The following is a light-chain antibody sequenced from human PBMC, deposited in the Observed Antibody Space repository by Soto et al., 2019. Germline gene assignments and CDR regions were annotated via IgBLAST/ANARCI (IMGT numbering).Light chain of an antibody. Sequence: EIVMTQSPATLSVSPGERAPLSGRASQSVSSNLAWYQQKPGQAPRPLIYGASTRATGIPARFSGSGSGTEFTLTISSLQSEDFAVYYCQQYNNWPPWTFGQGTKVEIK. CDR1: QSVSSN. CDR2: GAS. J-gene: IGKJ1*01. V-gene: IGKV3D-15*01. CDR3: QQYNNWPPWT.